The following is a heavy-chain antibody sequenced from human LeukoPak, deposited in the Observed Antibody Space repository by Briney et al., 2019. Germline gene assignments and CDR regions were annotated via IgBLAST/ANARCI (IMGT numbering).Heavy chain of an antibody. J-gene: IGHJ6*02. V-gene: IGHV1-18*01. Sequence: ASVKVSCKASGYTFTNYGISWVRQAPGQGLEWMGWISADNGNTYYAQKVQGRVTMTTDTSTTTAYMELRSLRSDDRAVYYCARDYYGSGILYGMDVWGQGTTVTVSS. CDR3: ARDYYGSGILYGMDV. CDR2: ISADNGNT. D-gene: IGHD3-10*01. CDR1: GYTFTNYG.